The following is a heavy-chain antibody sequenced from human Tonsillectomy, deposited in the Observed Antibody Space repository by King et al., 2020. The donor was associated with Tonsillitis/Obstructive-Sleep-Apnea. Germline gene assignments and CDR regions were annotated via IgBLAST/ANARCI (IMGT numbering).Heavy chain of an antibody. CDR1: GGTFSSYA. V-gene: IGHV1-69*10. CDR2: IIPILGIA. Sequence: QLVQSGAEVKKPGSSVKVSCKASGGTFSSYAISWVRQAPGQGLEWMGGIIPILGIANYAQKFQGRVTITADKSTSTAYMELSSLRSEDTAVYYCARDPQVTMIVAYNWFDPWGQGTLVTVSS. D-gene: IGHD3-22*01. CDR3: ARDPQVTMIVAYNWFDP. J-gene: IGHJ5*02.